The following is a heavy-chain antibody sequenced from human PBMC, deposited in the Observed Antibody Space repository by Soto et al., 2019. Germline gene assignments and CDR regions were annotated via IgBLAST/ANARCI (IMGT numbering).Heavy chain of an antibody. CDR2: IWYDGSNK. V-gene: IGHV3-33*01. Sequence: QVQLVESGGGVVQPGRSLRLSCAASGFTFSSYGMHWVRQAPGKGLEWVAVIWYDGSNKYYADSVKGRFTISRDNYKNTLYLQMNSLRAEDTALYYCARASSHNLDYWGQGTLVTVSS. D-gene: IGHD1-1*01. J-gene: IGHJ4*02. CDR3: ARASSHNLDY. CDR1: GFTFSSYG.